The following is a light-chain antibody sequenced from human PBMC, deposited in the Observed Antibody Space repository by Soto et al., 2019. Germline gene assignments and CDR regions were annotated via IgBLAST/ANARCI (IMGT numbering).Light chain of an antibody. J-gene: IGKJ4*02. Sequence: DVRMNKSPSSLSASVGETITITCRANRTINTYSNWFQQKPGEPPRLLIYGASTLHDGVPSRFSGSGSGADFTLTISGLQPEDCASYHCQQTYSDIAFGGGTKV. V-gene: IGKV1-39*01. CDR2: GAS. CDR1: RTINTY. CDR3: QQTYSDIA.